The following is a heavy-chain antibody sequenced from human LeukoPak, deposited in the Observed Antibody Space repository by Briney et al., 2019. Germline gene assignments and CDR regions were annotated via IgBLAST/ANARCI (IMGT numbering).Heavy chain of an antibody. J-gene: IGHJ4*02. D-gene: IGHD6-13*01. Sequence: PGGSLRLSGAASGFSFSTYAMSWVRQAPGKGLEWVSVISGSGGDTDYADSVKGRFTISRDNSKNTLFLQMNSLRVEDTALYYCAREARGSSTWSTGGPFDYWGQGALVTVSS. CDR1: GFSFSTYA. V-gene: IGHV3-23*01. CDR2: ISGSGGDT. CDR3: AREARGSSTWSTGGPFDY.